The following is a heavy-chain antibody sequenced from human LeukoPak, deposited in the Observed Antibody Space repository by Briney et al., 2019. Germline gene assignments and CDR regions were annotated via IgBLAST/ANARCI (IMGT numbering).Heavy chain of an antibody. CDR1: GFTVSSNY. CDR3: ASGVFSSGWYFDY. J-gene: IGHJ4*02. Sequence: GSLRLSCAASGFTVSSNYMSWVRQPPGKGLEGVSIIYSAGLTYHADSVKGRFTISRDNSKNTLYLQMNSLRAEDTAVYYCASGVFSSGWYFDYWGQGTLVTVSS. CDR2: IYSAGLT. D-gene: IGHD6-19*01. V-gene: IGHV3-53*01.